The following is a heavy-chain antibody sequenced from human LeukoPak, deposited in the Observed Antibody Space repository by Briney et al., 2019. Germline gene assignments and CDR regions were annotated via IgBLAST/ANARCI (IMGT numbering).Heavy chain of an antibody. CDR2: ISSSGSTM. CDR3: ARDVVVPAALKDYYYYYGMDV. Sequence: GGSLRLSCAASGFTFSSYEMNWVRQAPGKGLEWVSYISSSGSTMYYADSVKGRFTISRDNAKNSLYLQMNSLRAEDTAVYYCARDVVVPAALKDYYYYYGMDVWGQGTTVTVSS. V-gene: IGHV3-48*03. CDR1: GFTFSSYE. J-gene: IGHJ6*02. D-gene: IGHD2-2*01.